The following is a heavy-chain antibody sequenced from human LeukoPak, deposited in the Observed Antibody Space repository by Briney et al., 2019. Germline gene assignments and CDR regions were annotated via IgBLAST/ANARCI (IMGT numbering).Heavy chain of an antibody. V-gene: IGHV1-46*01. CDR1: GYTFTSYY. CDR3: ARSAPTLTYDILTAYLGY. J-gene: IGHJ4*02. CDR2: INPSGGST. D-gene: IGHD3-9*01. Sequence: ASVKVSCKASGYTFTSYYMHWVRQAPGQGLEWMGIINPSGGSTSYAQKFQGRVTMTRDMSTSTVYMELSSLRSEDTAVYYCARSAPTLTYDILTAYLGYWGQGTLVTVSS.